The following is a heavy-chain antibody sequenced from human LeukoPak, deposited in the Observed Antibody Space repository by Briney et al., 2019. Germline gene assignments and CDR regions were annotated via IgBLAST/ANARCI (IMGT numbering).Heavy chain of an antibody. CDR2: IYHSGST. CDR1: GGSISSGGYY. Sequence: PSQTLSLTCTVSGGSISSGGYYWSWIRQPPGKGLEWIGYIYHSGSTYYNPSLKSRVTISVDRSKNQFSLKLSSVTAADTAVYYCARYPGAGDFDYWGQGTLVSVSS. D-gene: IGHD4/OR15-4a*01. CDR3: ARYPGAGDFDY. J-gene: IGHJ4*02. V-gene: IGHV4-30-2*01.